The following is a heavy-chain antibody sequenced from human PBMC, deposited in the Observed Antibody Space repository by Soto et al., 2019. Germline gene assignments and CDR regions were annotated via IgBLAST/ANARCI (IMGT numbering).Heavy chain of an antibody. CDR3: ARENWKLYYYDSSGYYPGDI. CDR1: GGTFSSYA. D-gene: IGHD3-22*01. J-gene: IGHJ3*02. Sequence: SVKVSCKASGGTFSSYAISWVRQAPGQGLEWMGGIIPIFGTANYAQKFQGRVTITADESTSTAYMELSSLRSEDTAVYYCARENWKLYYYDSSGYYPGDIWGQGTMVTVSS. V-gene: IGHV1-69*13. CDR2: IIPIFGTA.